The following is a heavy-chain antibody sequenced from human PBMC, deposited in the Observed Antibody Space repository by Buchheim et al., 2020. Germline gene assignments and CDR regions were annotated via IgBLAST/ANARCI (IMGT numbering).Heavy chain of an antibody. V-gene: IGHV3-30*04. J-gene: IGHJ3*02. CDR1: GFTFSSYA. D-gene: IGHD6-6*01. Sequence: QVQLVESGGGVVQPGRSLRLSCAASGFTFSSYAMHWVRQAPGKGLEWVAVISYDGSNKYYSDSVKGRFTISRDNSKNTLYLQMNSLRAEDTAVYYCAYSSSYGALDIWGQGT. CDR2: ISYDGSNK. CDR3: AYSSSYGALDI.